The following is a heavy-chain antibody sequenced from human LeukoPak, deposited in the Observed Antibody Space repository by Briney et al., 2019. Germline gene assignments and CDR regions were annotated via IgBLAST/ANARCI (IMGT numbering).Heavy chain of an antibody. CDR3: ARDRRYYYDSSGYIGPFDY. Sequence: EASVKVSCKASGYTFTSYYMHWVRQAPGQGLEWMGIINPSGGSTSYAQKFQGRVTMTRDTSTSTVYMELSSLRSEDTAVYYCARDRRYYYDSSGYIGPFDYWGQGTPVTVSS. J-gene: IGHJ4*02. CDR2: INPSGGST. CDR1: GYTFTSYY. V-gene: IGHV1-46*01. D-gene: IGHD3-22*01.